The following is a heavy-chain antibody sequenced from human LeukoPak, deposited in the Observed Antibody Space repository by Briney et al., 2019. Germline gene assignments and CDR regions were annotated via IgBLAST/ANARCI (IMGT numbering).Heavy chain of an antibody. V-gene: IGHV1-46*01. Sequence: GASVKVSCKTSGYIFSNHYIHWVRQAPGQGPEWMGIIRPSSGRADYTQKFQGRVTMTRDMSTTTVYMELTTLGSDDTAVYFCAREPRESYYFDYWGQGTLVTVSS. D-gene: IGHD2/OR15-2a*01. CDR1: GYIFSNHY. CDR2: IRPSSGRA. J-gene: IGHJ4*02. CDR3: AREPRESYYFDY.